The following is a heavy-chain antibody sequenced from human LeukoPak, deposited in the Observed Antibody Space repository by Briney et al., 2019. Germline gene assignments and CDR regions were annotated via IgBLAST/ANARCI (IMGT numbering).Heavy chain of an antibody. Sequence: ASVKVSCKASGYTFTSYDINWVRQATGQGLEWMGWMNPNSGGTNYAQKFQGRVTMTRDTSISTAYMELSRLRSDDTAVYYCARDQARGKITMVRGVIAYWGQGTLVTVSS. CDR2: MNPNSGGT. CDR3: ARDQARGKITMVRGVIAY. V-gene: IGHV1-2*02. D-gene: IGHD3-10*01. CDR1: GYTFTSYD. J-gene: IGHJ4*02.